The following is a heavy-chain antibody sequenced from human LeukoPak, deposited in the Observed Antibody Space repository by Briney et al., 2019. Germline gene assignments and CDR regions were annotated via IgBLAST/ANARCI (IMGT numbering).Heavy chain of an antibody. J-gene: IGHJ4*02. V-gene: IGHV3-48*01. CDR1: GFTFSSYS. CDR3: VRDVSDYDSNGLGY. Sequence: PGGSLRLSCAASGFTFSSYSMNWVRQAPGKGVEWFSYINNGARKIVYADSVKGRFTISRDDAKNSLYLQMNSLRAEDTAVYYCVRDVSDYDSNGLGYWGQGTLVTVSS. D-gene: IGHD3-22*01. CDR2: INNGARKI.